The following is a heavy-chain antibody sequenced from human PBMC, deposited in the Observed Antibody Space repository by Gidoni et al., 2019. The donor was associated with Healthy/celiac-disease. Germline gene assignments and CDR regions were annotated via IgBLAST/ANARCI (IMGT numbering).Heavy chain of an antibody. CDR3: ARGRTGFWSGFPFDY. Sequence: QVQLQPWGAGLLKPSETLSLTCAVSGGSFSGSSWSWIRQPPGKGLEWIGEINHSGSTNYNPSLKSRVTISVDTSKNQFSLKLSSVTAADTAVYYCARGRTGFWSGFPFDYWGQGTLVTVSS. V-gene: IGHV4-34*01. D-gene: IGHD3-3*01. CDR1: GGSFSGSS. CDR2: INHSGST. J-gene: IGHJ4*02.